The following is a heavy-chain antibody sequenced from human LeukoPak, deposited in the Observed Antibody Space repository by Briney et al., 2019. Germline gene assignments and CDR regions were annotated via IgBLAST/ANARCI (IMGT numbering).Heavy chain of an antibody. V-gene: IGHV3-23*01. Sequence: GGTLRLSCAASGFTFSSYGMSWVGQAPGKGRTWVSAISGSGSNTYYADSVKGRFTTSRDNSKNTLYLQMNSLRAEDTAVYYCAKVWRWLQLRYFDYWGQGTLVTVSS. CDR3: AKVWRWLQLRYFDY. J-gene: IGHJ4*02. D-gene: IGHD5-24*01. CDR2: ISGSGSNT. CDR1: GFTFSSYG.